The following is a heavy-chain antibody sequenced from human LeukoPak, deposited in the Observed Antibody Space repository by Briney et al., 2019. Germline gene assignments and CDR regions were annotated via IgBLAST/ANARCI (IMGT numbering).Heavy chain of an antibody. CDR2: INPNSGGT. J-gene: IGHJ4*02. V-gene: IGHV1-2*02. D-gene: IGHD3-10*01. CDR3: ARDSNYYGSGSYFDY. Sequence: GASVKVSCKASGYTFTGYCIHWVRQAPGQGLEWMGWINPNSGGTIYAQKFQGRVTMTRDTSISTAYMELSRLTSNDTAVYYCARDSNYYGSGSYFDYWGQGTLVTVSS. CDR1: GYTFTGYC.